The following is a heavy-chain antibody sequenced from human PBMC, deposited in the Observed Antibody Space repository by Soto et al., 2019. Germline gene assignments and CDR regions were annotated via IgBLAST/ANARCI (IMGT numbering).Heavy chain of an antibody. D-gene: IGHD1-1*01. J-gene: IGHJ3*02. CDR1: GGSISDYY. CDR2: IYYSGSI. Sequence: LETQSLTCTVSGGSISDYYWSWIRKPPGKGLEWIGYIYYSGSINYNSSLKSRVTISVDTSKNQFSLKLSSVTAADTAVYYCARSAGRLQLKLVRAFDIWGQGTMVTVSS. CDR3: ARSAGRLQLKLVRAFDI. V-gene: IGHV4-59*08.